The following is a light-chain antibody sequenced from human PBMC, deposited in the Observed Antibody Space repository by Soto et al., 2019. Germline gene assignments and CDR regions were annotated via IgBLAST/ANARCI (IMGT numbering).Light chain of an antibody. V-gene: IGKV1-27*01. J-gene: IGKJ4*01. CDR1: QGISNY. Sequence: DIQMTQSPSSLSASVGDRVTITCRASQGISNYLAGYQQKPGKVPKVLIYGASILQSWVPSRFSGSGSGTDFTLTISSLQPEDVATYDCQQYNGASFTFGLGTKVEIK. CDR3: QQYNGASFT. CDR2: GAS.